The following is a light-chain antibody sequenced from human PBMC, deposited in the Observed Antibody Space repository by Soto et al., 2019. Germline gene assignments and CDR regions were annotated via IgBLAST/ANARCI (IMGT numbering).Light chain of an antibody. CDR3: QRGDT. J-gene: IGKJ5*01. CDR1: QSVSSN. CDR2: DAS. V-gene: IGKV3-11*01. Sequence: EIVLTQSPSTLDLSPWERATLSCRASQSVSSNLAWYQQKPGQAPRLLIYDASNRATGIPARFSGSGSGTDFTLTISRLEPEDFAVYYCQRGDTFGQGTRLEMK.